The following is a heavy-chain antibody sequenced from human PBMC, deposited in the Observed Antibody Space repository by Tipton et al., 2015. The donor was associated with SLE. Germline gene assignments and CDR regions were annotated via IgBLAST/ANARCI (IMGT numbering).Heavy chain of an antibody. D-gene: IGHD1-26*01. CDR1: GYSISSGYY. CDR3: ARGSGSDFHYFRLPVDY. CDR2: IYHSGST. J-gene: IGHJ4*02. V-gene: IGHV4-38-2*02. Sequence: TLSLTCTVSGYSISSGYYWGWIRQPPGKGLEWIGSIYHSGSTYYNPSLKSRVTISVDTSKNQFSLKLSSVTAADTAVYYCARGSGSDFHYFRLPVDYWGQGTLVTVSS.